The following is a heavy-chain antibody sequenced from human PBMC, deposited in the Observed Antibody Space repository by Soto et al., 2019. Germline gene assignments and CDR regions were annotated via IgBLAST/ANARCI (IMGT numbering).Heavy chain of an antibody. V-gene: IGHV3-23*01. CDR3: ARAITFGGVIVMFAFDI. CDR1: GFSFSSYA. D-gene: IGHD3-16*02. J-gene: IGHJ3*02. Sequence: GGSLRLSCAASGFSFSSYAMSWVRQAPGKGLEWVSAISGSGGSTYYADSVKGRFTISRDNSKNTLYLQMNSLRAEDTAVYYCARAITFGGVIVMFAFDIWGQGTMVTVSS. CDR2: ISGSGGST.